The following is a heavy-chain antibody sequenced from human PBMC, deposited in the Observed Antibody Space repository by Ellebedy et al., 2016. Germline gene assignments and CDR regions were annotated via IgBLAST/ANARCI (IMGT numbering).Heavy chain of an antibody. CDR1: GFTFSSYG. CDR2: IWYDGSNK. J-gene: IGHJ4*02. CDR3: ARDARSSGWSGTFCFDF. Sequence: GGSLRLSCAASGFTFSSYGMHWVRQAPGKGLEWVAVIWYDGSNKYYADSVKGRFTISRDSSKNTLFLQMNSLRGEDTAVYYCARDARSSGWSGTFCFDFWGQGILVTVSS. D-gene: IGHD6-19*01. V-gene: IGHV3-33*08.